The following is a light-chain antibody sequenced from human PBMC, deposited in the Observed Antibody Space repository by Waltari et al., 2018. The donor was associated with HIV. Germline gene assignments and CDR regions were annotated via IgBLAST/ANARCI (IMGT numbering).Light chain of an antibody. V-gene: IGKV3-20*01. J-gene: IGKJ2*01. CDR3: QNYDSSPPYT. CDR1: HRISRTS. Sequence: EIVLTQSPGPLSLSPGETATLSCRPSHRISRTSLAWYQQKPGQAPRFLIYGASSRATGIPDRFSGSGSGTDFTLTISRLEPEDFAVYYCQNYDSSPPYTFGQGTKVEIK. CDR2: GAS.